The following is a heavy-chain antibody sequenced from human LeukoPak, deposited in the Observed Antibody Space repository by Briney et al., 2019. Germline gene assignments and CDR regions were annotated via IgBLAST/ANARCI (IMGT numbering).Heavy chain of an antibody. Sequence: SETLSLTCAVYGGSFSGYYWNWIRQSAGKGLEWIGRIYSSGSTNYSPSLKSRVTMSVDTSKNQFSLKLTSLTAADTAVYFCARDTGNFAPDFWGQGTLVTVSS. J-gene: IGHJ4*02. V-gene: IGHV4-4*07. CDR3: ARDTGNFAPDF. CDR2: IYSSGST. D-gene: IGHD4-17*01. CDR1: GGSFSGYY.